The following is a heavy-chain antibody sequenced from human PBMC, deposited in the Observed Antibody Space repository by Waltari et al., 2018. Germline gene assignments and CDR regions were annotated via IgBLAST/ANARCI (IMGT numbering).Heavy chain of an antibody. Sequence: EVQLVESGGGLVKPGGSLRLSCAASGFTFSSYSMNWVRQAPGKGLEWVASISSRRSYIYYADSVKGRFTISRDNAKNSLYLQMNSLRAEDTAVYYCAKGTYYYYYMDVWGKGTTVTVSS. D-gene: IGHD3-10*01. CDR3: AKGTYYYYYMDV. CDR1: GFTFSSYS. V-gene: IGHV3-21*01. CDR2: ISSRRSYI. J-gene: IGHJ6*03.